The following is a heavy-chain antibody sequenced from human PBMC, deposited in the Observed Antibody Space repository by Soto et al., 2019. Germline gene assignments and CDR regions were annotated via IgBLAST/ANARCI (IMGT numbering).Heavy chain of an antibody. J-gene: IGHJ6*02. Sequence: SETLSLTCTVSGGSISSSSYYWGWIRQPPGKGLEWIGSIYYSGSTYYNPSLKSRVTISVDTSKNQFSLKLSSVTAADTAVYYCATNYAYYYYYGMDVWGQGTTVTVSS. CDR2: IYYSGST. CDR3: ATNYAYYYYYGMDV. V-gene: IGHV4-39*01. CDR1: GGSISSSSYY. D-gene: IGHD4-4*01.